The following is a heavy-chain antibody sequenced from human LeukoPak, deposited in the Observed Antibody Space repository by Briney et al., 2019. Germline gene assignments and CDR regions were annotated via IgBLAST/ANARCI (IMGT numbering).Heavy chain of an antibody. J-gene: IGHJ6*01. CDR3: AKMKGHPLPKYYMDV. D-gene: IGHD1-26*01. CDR2: ISGSGDNT. Sequence: GGSLRLSCAASGFTLSGFAMSWVRWTPGKGLEWVSGISGSGDNTLYADSVKGRFTISRDNSKNTLYLEMNSLRAEDTAIYYCAKMKGHPLPKYYMDVWGQGTTVTVSS. V-gene: IGHV3-23*01. CDR1: GFTLSGFA.